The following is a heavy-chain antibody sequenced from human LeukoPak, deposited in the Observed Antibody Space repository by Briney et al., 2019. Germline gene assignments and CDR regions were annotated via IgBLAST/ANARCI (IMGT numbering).Heavy chain of an antibody. CDR2: IYYSGST. Sequence: SETLSLTCTVSGGSISSHYWSWIRQPPGKGLEWIGYIYYSGSTNYNPSLKSRVTMSVDTSKNQFSLKLSSVTAADTAEYYCARGGLESGYHSNDAFDIWGQGTMVTVSS. V-gene: IGHV4-59*11. J-gene: IGHJ3*02. CDR1: GGSISSHY. D-gene: IGHD3-22*01. CDR3: ARGGLESGYHSNDAFDI.